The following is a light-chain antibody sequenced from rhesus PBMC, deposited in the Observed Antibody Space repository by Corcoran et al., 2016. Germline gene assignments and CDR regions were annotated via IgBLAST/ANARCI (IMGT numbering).Light chain of an antibody. V-gene: IGKV1-22*01. Sequence: DIQMTQSPSSLSASVGDTVTITCRASQSISSWLAWYQQKPGKAPKLLIYKASTLQSGVPSRSSGSGYGTDFTLSITSLQSEDFATYDGQQYSSSPPTFGQGTKVEIK. CDR3: QQYSSSPPT. CDR1: QSISSW. J-gene: IGKJ1*01. CDR2: KAS.